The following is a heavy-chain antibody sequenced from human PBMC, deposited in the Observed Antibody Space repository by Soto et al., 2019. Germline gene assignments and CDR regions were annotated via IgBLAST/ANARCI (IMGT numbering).Heavy chain of an antibody. V-gene: IGHV6-1*01. Sequence: SQTLSLTCAISGDSVSSNSAAWNWIRQSPSRGLEWLGRTYYRSKWYNDYAVSVKSRITINPDTSKNQFSLQLNSVTPEDTAVYYCARGPFTRIAAAGTGMDVWGQGTTVTVSS. D-gene: IGHD6-13*01. J-gene: IGHJ6*02. CDR2: TYYRSKWYN. CDR1: GDSVSSNSAA. CDR3: ARGPFTRIAAAGTGMDV.